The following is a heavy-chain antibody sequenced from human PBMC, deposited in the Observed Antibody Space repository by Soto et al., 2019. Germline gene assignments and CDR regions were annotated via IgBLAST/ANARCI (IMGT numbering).Heavy chain of an antibody. CDR3: AREPSVVAAAGIYYYYYCIDV. V-gene: IGHV3-30-3*01. CDR2: ISSDGSNK. Sequence: GGSLRLSCAASGFTFSSYAMHWVRQAPGKGLEWVAVISSDGSNKYYADSVKGRFTISRDNAKHSLYLQMNSLRAEDTAVYYCAREPSVVAAAGIYYYYYCIDVWGQGTTVTDSS. J-gene: IGHJ6*02. D-gene: IGHD6-13*01. CDR1: GFTFSSYA.